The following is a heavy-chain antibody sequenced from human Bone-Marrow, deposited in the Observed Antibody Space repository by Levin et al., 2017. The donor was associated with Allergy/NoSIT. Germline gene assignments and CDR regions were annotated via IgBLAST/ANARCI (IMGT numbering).Heavy chain of an antibody. CDR2: FDPEDGET. J-gene: IGHJ5*02. CDR3: ATATPRGSCIAAAGCWFDP. D-gene: IGHD6-13*01. Sequence: ASVKVSCKVSGYTLTELSMHWVRQAPGKGLEWMGGFDPEDGETIYAQKFQGRVTMTEDTSTDTAYMELSSLRSEDTAVYYCATATPRGSCIAAAGCWFDPWGQGTLVTVSS. V-gene: IGHV1-24*01. CDR1: GYTLTELS.